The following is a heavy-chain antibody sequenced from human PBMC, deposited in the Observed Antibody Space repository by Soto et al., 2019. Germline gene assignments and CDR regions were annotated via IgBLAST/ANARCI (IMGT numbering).Heavy chain of an antibody. J-gene: IGHJ4*02. Sequence: EVPLVESGGGLVQPGGSLKLSCAASGFTFSGSAMHWVHQASGKGLEWVGRLRSKANNYATSYAASATGRFTDSRDDSTGTAYLQMNSMTTEATAVYYCTRQHGEVRGVFSDYCGQGTLVTFCS. CDR2: LRSKANNYAT. D-gene: IGHD3-10*01. V-gene: IGHV3-73*02. CDR1: GFTFSGSA. CDR3: TRQHGEVRGVFSDY.